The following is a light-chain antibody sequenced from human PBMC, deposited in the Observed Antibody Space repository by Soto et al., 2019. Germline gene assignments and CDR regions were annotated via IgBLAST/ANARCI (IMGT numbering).Light chain of an antibody. CDR1: HDINNF. J-gene: IGKJ4*01. V-gene: IGKV1-33*01. CDR2: GAS. CDR3: QQYDKVPQLT. Sequence: DIQMTQSPASLSASVGDRVTIFCQATHDINNFLNWYQHRPGKAPRLLIYGASKLETGVPSRFSGSGSGTNFTFTISNLQPEDIATYYCQQYDKVPQLTFGGGTKVDIK.